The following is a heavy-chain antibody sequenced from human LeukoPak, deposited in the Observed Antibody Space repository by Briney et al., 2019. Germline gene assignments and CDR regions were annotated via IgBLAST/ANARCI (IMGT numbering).Heavy chain of an antibody. CDR2: IYTSGST. D-gene: IGHD3-10*01. J-gene: IGHJ4*02. CDR1: GDSISSYY. Sequence: SETLSLTCTVSGDSISSYYWSWIRQPAGKGLEWIGRIYTSGSTNYNPSLKSRVTVSVDTSKNQFSLKLSSVTAADTAVYYCARVSLVRGGPDYYFDYWGQGTLVTVSS. V-gene: IGHV4-4*07. CDR3: ARVSLVRGGPDYYFDY.